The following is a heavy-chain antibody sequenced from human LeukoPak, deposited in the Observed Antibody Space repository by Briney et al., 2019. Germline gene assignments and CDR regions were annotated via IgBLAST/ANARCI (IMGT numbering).Heavy chain of an antibody. Sequence: PGGSLRLSCAASGFTFSSYAMHWGRQAPGKGLEWVAVISYDGSNKYYADSVKGRFTISRDNSKNTLYLQMNSLRAEDTAVYYCARGGANMVGYFDYWGQGTLVTVSS. J-gene: IGHJ4*02. V-gene: IGHV3-30-3*01. D-gene: IGHD2/OR15-2a*01. CDR3: ARGGANMVGYFDY. CDR2: ISYDGSNK. CDR1: GFTFSSYA.